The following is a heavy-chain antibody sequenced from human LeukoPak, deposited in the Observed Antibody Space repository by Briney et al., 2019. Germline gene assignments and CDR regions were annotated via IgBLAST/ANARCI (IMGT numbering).Heavy chain of an antibody. CDR3: ARDLEVVGDPDFVDY. CDR2: IDPKDGEA. D-gene: IGHD1-26*01. V-gene: IGHV1-69-2*01. J-gene: IGHJ4*02. CDR1: GYDFIDYY. Sequence: GATVKVSCKASGYDFIDYYIHWVQQAPGRGLEWMGRIDPKDGEAIYAAKFQGRVSITADTSLETAYIEVRTLRSDDTAVYYCARDLEVVGDPDFVDYWGQGTLVTVSS.